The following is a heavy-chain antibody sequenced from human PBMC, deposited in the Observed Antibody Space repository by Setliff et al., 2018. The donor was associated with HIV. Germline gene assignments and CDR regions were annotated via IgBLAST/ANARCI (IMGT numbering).Heavy chain of an antibody. V-gene: IGHV4-59*12. CDR2: VYYSGST. J-gene: IGHJ6*03. CDR3: ARYGSGSYYTYYYYMDV. D-gene: IGHD3-10*01. CDR1: GGSISGYY. Sequence: SETLSLTCTVSGGSISGYYWSWIRQPPGKGLEWIGYVYYSGSTDYNPSLKSRVTMSVDTSKNQFSLKLSSVTAADTAVYYCARYGSGSYYTYYYYMDVWGKGTTVTVSS.